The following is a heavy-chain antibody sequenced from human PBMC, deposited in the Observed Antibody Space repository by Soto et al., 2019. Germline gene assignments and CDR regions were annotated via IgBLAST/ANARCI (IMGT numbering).Heavy chain of an antibody. Sequence: QVQLVESGGGVVQPGRSLRLSCAASGFTFSSYGMHWVRQAPGKGLEWVAVISYDGSNKYYADSVKGRFTISRDNSKNTLYLQMNSLSAEDTAVYYCAKDRRAREGDYWGQGTLVTVSS. D-gene: IGHD1-26*01. CDR1: GFTFSSYG. J-gene: IGHJ4*02. CDR3: AKDRRAREGDY. V-gene: IGHV3-30*18. CDR2: ISYDGSNK.